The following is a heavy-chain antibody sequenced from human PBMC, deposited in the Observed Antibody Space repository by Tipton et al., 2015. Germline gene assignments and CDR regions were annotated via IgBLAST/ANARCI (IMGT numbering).Heavy chain of an antibody. D-gene: IGHD5-24*01. CDR3: ARDLEHGMDV. CDR2: IQYSGST. CDR1: SDSISKYY. Sequence: TLSLTCSVSSDSISKYYWSWIRQPPGKELEWIGYIQYSGSTNYNPSPKSRVTISVDTSKTQFSLKMSSVTASDTAVYYCARDLEHGMDVWGHGTTVTVSS. V-gene: IGHV4-59*01. J-gene: IGHJ6*02.